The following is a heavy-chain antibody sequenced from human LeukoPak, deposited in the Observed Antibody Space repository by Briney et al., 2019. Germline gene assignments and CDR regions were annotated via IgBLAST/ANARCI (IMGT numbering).Heavy chain of an antibody. D-gene: IGHD6-6*01. CDR3: ARGARGETDAFDI. J-gene: IGHJ3*02. V-gene: IGHV4-59*01. CDR1: RGSISPYY. CDR2: IYFGGGT. Sequence: SETLSLTCTVSRGSISPYYWFWIRQAPGKGLEWIGYIYFGGGTTFSPSLKTRLAISVDTSKNQFSLKLSSVTAADTAVYYCARGARGETDAFDIWGQGTMVTVSS.